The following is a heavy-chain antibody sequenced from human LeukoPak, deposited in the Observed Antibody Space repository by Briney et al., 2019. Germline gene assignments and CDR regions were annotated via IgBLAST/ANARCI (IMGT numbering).Heavy chain of an antibody. Sequence: SETLSLTCAASGYSISSGYHWGWIRQPPGKGLEWIGNIYHSGNTYYNPSPKSRVTISIDTSKNQFSLKLSSLTAADTAVYYCARDLSRSSFDYWGQGTLVTVSS. V-gene: IGHV4-38-2*02. D-gene: IGHD1-26*01. CDR3: ARDLSRSSFDY. J-gene: IGHJ4*02. CDR2: IYHSGNT. CDR1: GYSISSGYH.